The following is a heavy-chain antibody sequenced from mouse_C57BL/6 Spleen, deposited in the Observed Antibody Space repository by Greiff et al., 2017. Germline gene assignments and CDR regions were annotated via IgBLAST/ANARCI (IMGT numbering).Heavy chain of an antibody. J-gene: IGHJ2*01. Sequence: QVQLQQPGAELVRPGSSVTLSCKASGYTFTSYWMDWVKQRPGQGLEWIGNLYPSDSETHYNQKFKDKATLTVDKSSSTAYMQLSSLTSEDSAVYDCARTVVARLYYYDYWGQGTTLTVSS. V-gene: IGHV1-61*01. CDR2: LYPSDSET. CDR3: ARTVVARLYYYDY. D-gene: IGHD1-1*01. CDR1: GYTFTSYW.